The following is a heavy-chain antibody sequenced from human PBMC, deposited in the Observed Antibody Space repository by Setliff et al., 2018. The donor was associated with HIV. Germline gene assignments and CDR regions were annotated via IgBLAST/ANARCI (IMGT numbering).Heavy chain of an antibody. J-gene: IGHJ4*01. D-gene: IGHD3-9*01. CDR3: ARDQSDYNVLTGFGDFDY. CDR2: ISHSGST. CDR1: GGSISSPTYY. V-gene: IGHV4-39*07. Sequence: SETLSLTCTVSGGSISSPTYYWGWIRQPPGKGLEWIGTISHSGSTHYNSPLQGRISISIDTSKNQFSLTLTSVTAADTAMYYCARDQSDYNVLTGFGDFDYWGHGTLVTVSS.